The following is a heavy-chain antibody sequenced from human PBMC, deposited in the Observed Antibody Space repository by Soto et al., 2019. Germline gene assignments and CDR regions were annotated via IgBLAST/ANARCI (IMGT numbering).Heavy chain of an antibody. V-gene: IGHV1-46*03. Sequence: ASVKVSCKASGYTFTSYYMHWVRQAPGKGLEWMGIINPSGGSTSYAQKFQGRVTMTRDTSTSTVYMELRSLRSEDTAVYYCARGGAIRYFDWFPLPAYYYGMDVWGQGTTVTVSS. CDR3: ARGGAIRYFDWFPLPAYYYGMDV. CDR2: INPSGGST. CDR1: GYTFTSYY. D-gene: IGHD3-9*01. J-gene: IGHJ6*02.